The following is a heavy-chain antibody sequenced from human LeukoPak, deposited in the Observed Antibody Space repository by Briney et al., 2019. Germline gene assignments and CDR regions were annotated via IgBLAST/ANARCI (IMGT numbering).Heavy chain of an antibody. D-gene: IGHD5-18*01. CDR1: GFTFSSYG. J-gene: IGHJ4*02. V-gene: IGHV3-30*02. CDR2: IRYDGSNK. Sequence: GGSLRLSCAASGFTFSSYGMHWVRKAPGKGLEWVAFIRYDGSNKYYADSVKGRFTISGDISKNTLYLQMNSLRAEDTAVYYCARGYSYNLDYWGQGTLVTVSS. CDR3: ARGYSYNLDY.